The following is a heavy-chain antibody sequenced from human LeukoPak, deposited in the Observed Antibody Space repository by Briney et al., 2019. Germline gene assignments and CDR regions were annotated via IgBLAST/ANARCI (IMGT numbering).Heavy chain of an antibody. J-gene: IGHJ4*02. CDR3: ARGYPAAGKDY. Sequence: PSETLSLTCTVSGDSISSGGYYWSWIRQHPGKGLEWIGYIYYSGSTYYNPSLKSRVTMSVDTSKNQFSLNLSSVTVADTAVYYCARGYPAAGKDYWGQGTLVTVSS. CDR2: IYYSGST. D-gene: IGHD6-19*01. CDR1: GDSISSGGYY. V-gene: IGHV4-31*03.